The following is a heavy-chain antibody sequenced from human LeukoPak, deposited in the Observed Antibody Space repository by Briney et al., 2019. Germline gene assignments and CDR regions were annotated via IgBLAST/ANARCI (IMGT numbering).Heavy chain of an antibody. CDR3: ASGSSYDSSGRGFDY. J-gene: IGHJ4*02. V-gene: IGHV1-2*02. Sequence: GASVKVSCKASGYTFTGYYMHWVRQAPGQGPEWMGWINPNSGGTNYAQKFQGRVTMTRDTSISTAYMELSRLRFDDRAVYYCASGSSYDSSGRGFDYWGQGTLVTVSS. CDR2: INPNSGGT. D-gene: IGHD3-22*01. CDR1: GYTFTGYY.